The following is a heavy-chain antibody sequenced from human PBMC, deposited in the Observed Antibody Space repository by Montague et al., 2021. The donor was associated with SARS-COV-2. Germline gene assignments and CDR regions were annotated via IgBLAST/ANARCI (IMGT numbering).Heavy chain of an antibody. CDR2: IYYSGST. Sequence: SETLSLTCTVSGGSITSSSYYWGWLRQPPGKGLEWIGSIYYSGSTYSNLSLKIRVTISVDTSKNQFSLKPSSVTAADTAVYYGARLYDSSSYYYDMDVWGQGTPVTVSS. CDR1: GGSITSSSYY. D-gene: IGHD5/OR15-5a*01. V-gene: IGHV4-39*01. J-gene: IGHJ6*02. CDR3: ARLYDSSSYYYDMDV.